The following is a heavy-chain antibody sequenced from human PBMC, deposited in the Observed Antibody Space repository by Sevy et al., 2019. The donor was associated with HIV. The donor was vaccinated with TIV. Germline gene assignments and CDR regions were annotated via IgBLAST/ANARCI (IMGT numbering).Heavy chain of an antibody. CDR2: IYTSGST. D-gene: IGHD4-17*01. V-gene: IGHV4-4*07. CDR3: ARLGYGDSLRYYGMDV. CDR1: GCSISSYY. J-gene: IGHJ6*02. Sequence: SETLSLTCTVSGCSISSYYWSWIRQPAGKGLEWIGRIYTSGSTNYNPSLKSRVTMSVDTSKNQFSLKLSSVTAADTAVYYCARLGYGDSLRYYGMDVWGQGTTVTVSS.